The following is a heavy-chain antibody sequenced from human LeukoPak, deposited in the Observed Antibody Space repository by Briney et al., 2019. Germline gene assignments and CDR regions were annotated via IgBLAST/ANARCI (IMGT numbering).Heavy chain of an antibody. D-gene: IGHD2-2*01. CDR3: ARTRGYCSITSCPGVWFDP. J-gene: IGHJ5*02. V-gene: IGHV5-51*01. Sequence: GESLKISCKGSGYRFASYWIAWVRQMPGKGLEWMGIIYPGDSDTRYSPSLQGQFTISADKSISTAYLQWSSLKASDTAIYYCARTRGYCSITSCPGVWFDPWGQGTLVTVSS. CDR2: IYPGDSDT. CDR1: GYRFASYW.